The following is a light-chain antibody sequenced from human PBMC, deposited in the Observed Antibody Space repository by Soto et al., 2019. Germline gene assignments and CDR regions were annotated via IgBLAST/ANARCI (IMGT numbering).Light chain of an antibody. CDR2: AAS. J-gene: IGKJ1*01. CDR3: QQSYSNPWT. Sequence: DIQMTQSPSSLSASVGDRVTITCRASQSIGSYVNWYQQIAGKAPKLLIFAASSLPSGVPSRFSGSVSGTEFTLTISSLQPEDFATYSCQQSYSNPWTFGQGTKVDIK. CDR1: QSIGSY. V-gene: IGKV1-39*01.